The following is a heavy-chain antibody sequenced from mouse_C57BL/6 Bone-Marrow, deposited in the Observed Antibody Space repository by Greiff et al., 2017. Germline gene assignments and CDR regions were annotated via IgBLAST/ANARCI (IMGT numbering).Heavy chain of an antibody. J-gene: IGHJ4*01. V-gene: IGHV1-82*01. Sequence: QVQLKQSGPELVKPGASVKISCKASGYAFSSSWMNWVKQRPGTGLEWIGRIYPGDGDTNYNGQFKGKATLPADKSSSTAYMQLSSLTSEDSAVYFCARYDYDGYYYAMDYWGQGTSVTVSS. D-gene: IGHD2-4*01. CDR2: IYPGDGDT. CDR3: ARYDYDGYYYAMDY. CDR1: GYAFSSSW.